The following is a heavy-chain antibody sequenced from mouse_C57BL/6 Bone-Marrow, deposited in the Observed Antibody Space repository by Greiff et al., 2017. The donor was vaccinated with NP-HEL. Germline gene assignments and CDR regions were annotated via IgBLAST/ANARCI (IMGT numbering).Heavy chain of an antibody. CDR1: GYTFTSYG. CDR2: IYPRSGNT. J-gene: IGHJ1*03. V-gene: IGHV1-81*01. D-gene: IGHD1-1*01. CDR3: ARSGSSYVYFDV. Sequence: VKLQESGAELARPGASVKLSCKASGYTFTSYGISWVKQRTGQGLEWIGEIYPRSGNTYYNEKFKGKATLTADKSSSTAYMELRSLTSEDSAFYFCARSGSSYVYFDVWGTGTTVTVSS.